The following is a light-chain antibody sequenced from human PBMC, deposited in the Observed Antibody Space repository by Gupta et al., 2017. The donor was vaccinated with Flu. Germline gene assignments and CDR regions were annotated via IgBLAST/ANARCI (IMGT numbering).Light chain of an antibody. CDR1: SRRNYY. J-gene: IGLJ2*01. CDR3: NSQDSSGIQV. CDR2: GKN. V-gene: IGLV3-19*01. Sequence: SSELSQDSAVPVAWGQSTRDPCQGDSRRNYYASWYQQNPGQAPVLVIYGKNNRPSGIPDRFSGSNSGNTASLTITGAQAEDEADYYCNSQDSSGIQVFGAGTKLTVL.